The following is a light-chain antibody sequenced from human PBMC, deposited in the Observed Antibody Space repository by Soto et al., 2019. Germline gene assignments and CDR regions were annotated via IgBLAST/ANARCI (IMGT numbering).Light chain of an antibody. CDR1: DSKIGEDFD. J-gene: IGLJ2*01. Sequence: QSILTQPPSVSGAPVPRVTISCTGSDSKIGEDFDVHWYQHLPGSAPKLLIVANINRASGVPDRFSGSKSGVSAALAITGLQAADEAHYYCLSYDRILSVPVLGGGPKLAVL. V-gene: IGLV1-40*03. CDR3: LSYDRILSVPV. CDR2: ANI.